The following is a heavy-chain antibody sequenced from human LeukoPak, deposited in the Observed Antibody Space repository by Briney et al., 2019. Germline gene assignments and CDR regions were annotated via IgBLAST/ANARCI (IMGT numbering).Heavy chain of an antibody. Sequence: GGSLRLSCAASGFTFSSYAMHWVRQAPGKGLEYVSAISSNRGSTYYANSVKGRFTISRDNSKNTLYLQMGSLRAEDMAVYYCARAGGVWGSYRYYDYWGQGTPVTVSS. D-gene: IGHD3-16*02. V-gene: IGHV3-64*01. CDR3: ARAGGVWGSYRYYDY. CDR2: ISSNRGST. J-gene: IGHJ4*02. CDR1: GFTFSSYA.